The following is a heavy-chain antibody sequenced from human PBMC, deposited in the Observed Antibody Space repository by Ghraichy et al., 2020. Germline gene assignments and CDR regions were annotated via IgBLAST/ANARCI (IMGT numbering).Heavy chain of an antibody. CDR2: IKQDGSEK. CDR3: ARVDIGTAGNYDY. D-gene: IGHD6-13*01. Sequence: VANIKQDGSEKNYVDSVKGRFTISRDNAKNSLYLQMNSLRGEDTAVYYCARVDIGTAGNYDYWG. J-gene: IGHJ4*01. V-gene: IGHV3-7*03.